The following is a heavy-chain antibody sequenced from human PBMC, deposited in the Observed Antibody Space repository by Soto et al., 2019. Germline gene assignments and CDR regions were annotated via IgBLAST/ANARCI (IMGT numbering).Heavy chain of an antibody. D-gene: IGHD6-19*01. CDR1: GFTFSSYA. CDR3: AKDGGRAVAGTLDY. Sequence: QVQLVDSGGGVVQPGGSLRLSCAASGFTFSSYAMHWVRQAPGKGLEWVAVMSSGGSEKYYPDSVKGRFTISRDNSKNSLYLQMINLRAEDTAVYFCAKDGGRAVAGTLDYWGQGTLVTVSS. V-gene: IGHV3-30-3*01. CDR2: MSSGGSEK. J-gene: IGHJ4*02.